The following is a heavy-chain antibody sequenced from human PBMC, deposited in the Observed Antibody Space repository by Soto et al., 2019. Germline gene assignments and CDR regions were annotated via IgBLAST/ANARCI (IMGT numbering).Heavy chain of an antibody. J-gene: IGHJ6*02. Sequence: SETLSLTFSVSGGSISIGDYYWNLIRQPPXKXXEWIGNIYYSARKYYTSSLKSRAKISLDKYKTKLYLKLSSVNAADTELYYCAGKTTAGRYYDLGSYYYYYAMDVWGQGTTVTVSS. V-gene: IGHV4-30-4*01. CDR3: AGKTTAGRYYDLGSYYYYYAMDV. D-gene: IGHD3-10*01. CDR2: IYYSARK. CDR1: GGSISIGDYY.